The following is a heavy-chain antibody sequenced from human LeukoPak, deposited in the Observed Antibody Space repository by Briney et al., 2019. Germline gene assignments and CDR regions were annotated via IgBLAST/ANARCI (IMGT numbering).Heavy chain of an antibody. Sequence: GASVKVSCKASGYTFTSYYMNWVRQATGQGLEWMGIINPSGGSTSYAQKFQGRVTMTRDTSTSTVYMELSSLRSEDTAVYYCARDTHSGLKDWGQGTLVTVSS. V-gene: IGHV1-46*01. CDR3: ARDTHSGLKD. CDR2: INPSGGST. CDR1: GYTFTSYY. D-gene: IGHD5-12*01. J-gene: IGHJ4*02.